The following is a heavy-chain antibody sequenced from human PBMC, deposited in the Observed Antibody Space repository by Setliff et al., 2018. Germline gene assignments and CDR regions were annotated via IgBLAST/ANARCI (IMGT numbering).Heavy chain of an antibody. CDR1: DDSISSRHYY. V-gene: IGHV4-61*09. J-gene: IGHJ4*02. CDR2: IYTSWST. CDR3: ARLPNYVWGSPVDY. D-gene: IGHD3-16*01. Sequence: TLSLTCTVSDDSISSRHYYWSWIRQPAGKGLEWLGQIYTSWSTNYNPSLKGRATLSIDASKRQFSLTLSSVTAADTAVYYCARLPNYVWGSPVDYWGQGTLVTVSS.